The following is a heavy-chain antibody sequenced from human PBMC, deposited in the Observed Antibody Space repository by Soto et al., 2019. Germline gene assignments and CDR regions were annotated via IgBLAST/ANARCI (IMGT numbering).Heavy chain of an antibody. Sequence: QVQLVESGGGVVQPGRSLRLSCAASGFTFSSDGMHWVRQAPGKGLEWVAVIWYDGSNKYYADSVKGRFTISRDNSKNTLYLQMNSLRAEDTAVYYCARAGVVYYYDSSVGAFDIWGQGTMVTVSS. V-gene: IGHV3-33*01. CDR1: GFTFSSDG. J-gene: IGHJ3*02. CDR2: IWYDGSNK. CDR3: ARAGVVYYYDSSVGAFDI. D-gene: IGHD3-22*01.